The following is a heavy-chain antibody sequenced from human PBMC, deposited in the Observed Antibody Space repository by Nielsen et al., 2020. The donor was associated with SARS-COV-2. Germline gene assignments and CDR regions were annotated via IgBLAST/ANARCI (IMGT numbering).Heavy chain of an antibody. V-gene: IGHV4-4*02. J-gene: IGHJ4*02. CDR2: IYPGGSA. CDR3: ARGRLGITMTVILMTGAEHFFDS. D-gene: IGHD3-22*01. CDR1: GGSISSSNW. Sequence: SETLSLTCAVSGGSISSSNWWSWVRQPPGKGLEWIGEIYPGGSANYIPSLKSRVTISVDTSKNQFSLKVSSVTGADTAVYYCARGRLGITMTVILMTGAEHFFDSWGQGTLVTVSS.